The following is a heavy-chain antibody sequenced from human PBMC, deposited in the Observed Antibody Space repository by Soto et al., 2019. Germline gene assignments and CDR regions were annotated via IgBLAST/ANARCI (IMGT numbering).Heavy chain of an antibody. Sequence: QVQLVESGGGVVQPGRSLRLSCAASGFTFSSYGMHWVRQAPGKGLEWVAVIWYDGSNKYYADSVKGRFTISRGNSKNTLYLQMNSLRAEDTAVYYCARDAYYYGSGSFRYGMDVWGQGTTVTVSS. J-gene: IGHJ6*02. CDR1: GFTFSSYG. CDR3: ARDAYYYGSGSFRYGMDV. D-gene: IGHD3-10*01. CDR2: IWYDGSNK. V-gene: IGHV3-33*01.